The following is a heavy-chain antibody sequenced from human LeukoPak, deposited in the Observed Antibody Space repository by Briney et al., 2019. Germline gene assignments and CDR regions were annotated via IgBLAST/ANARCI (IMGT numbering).Heavy chain of an antibody. D-gene: IGHD6-13*01. CDR2: IKQDGSEK. V-gene: IGHV3-7*04. CDR3: ARGYSSSFYYFDY. CDR1: GFTFSTYW. J-gene: IGHJ4*02. Sequence: GGSLRLSCAASGFTFSTYWMSWVRQAPGKGLEWVANIKQDGSEKYYVDSVKGRFTISRDNAKNSLYLQMSSLRADDTAVYYCARGYSSSFYYFDYWGQGTLVTVSS.